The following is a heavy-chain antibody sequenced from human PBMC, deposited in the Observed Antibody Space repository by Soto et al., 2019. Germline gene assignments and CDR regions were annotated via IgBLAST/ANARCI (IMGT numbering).Heavy chain of an antibody. CDR2: IFYSGST. Sequence: QLQLQESGPGLVKPWETLSLICTVSGDSISSSNYFWGWIRQPPGKGLEWIGTIFYSGSTYYNPSLKSRVTISVDTSKNQFSLKLTSVPAADTALYYCARRYGWLYFDYWGQGSLVTVSS. CDR1: GDSISSSNYF. J-gene: IGHJ4*02. V-gene: IGHV4-39*01. D-gene: IGHD6-19*01. CDR3: ARRYGWLYFDY.